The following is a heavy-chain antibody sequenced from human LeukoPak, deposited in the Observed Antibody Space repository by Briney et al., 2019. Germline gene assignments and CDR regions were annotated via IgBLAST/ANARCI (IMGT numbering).Heavy chain of an antibody. Sequence: GGSLRLSCAASGFTFSSYSMNWVRQAPGKGLEWVSYISSSSSTIYYADSVKGRSTISRDNAKNSLYLQMNSLRAEDTALYYCAKDEGTDYGMDVWGQGTTVTVSS. CDR3: AKDEGTDYGMDV. CDR1: GFTFSSYS. J-gene: IGHJ6*02. V-gene: IGHV3-48*01. CDR2: ISSSSSTI. D-gene: IGHD1-1*01.